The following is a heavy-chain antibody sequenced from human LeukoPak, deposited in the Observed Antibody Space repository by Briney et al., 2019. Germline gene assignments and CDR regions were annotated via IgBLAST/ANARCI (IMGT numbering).Heavy chain of an antibody. CDR3: ARGTYFSDTYYFDY. CDR2: IYASGTG. D-gene: IGHD3-22*01. V-gene: IGHV4-4*07. CDR1: GGSISNDS. Sequence: SETLSLTCTVSGGSISNDSWNWIRQPAGKGLEWIGRIYASGTGNYHPSLKSRVTMSIDTSKRQLSLQLASETAADTAVYYCARGTYFSDTYYFDYWGQGTLVTVSS. J-gene: IGHJ4*02.